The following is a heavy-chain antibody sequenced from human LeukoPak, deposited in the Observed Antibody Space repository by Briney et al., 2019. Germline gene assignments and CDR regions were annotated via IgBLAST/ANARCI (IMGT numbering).Heavy chain of an antibody. CDR1: GFSFSSYS. D-gene: IGHD3-16*01. CDR2: FGDRSAYI. Sequence: GGSLRLSCAASGFSFSSYSMSWVRQAPGKGLEWVSSFGDRSAYIYYADSVKGRFTISRDNAKNSLYLQMNGLRAEDTAVYYCTSSGGEMALDYWGQGTLVTVSS. CDR3: TSSGGEMALDY. J-gene: IGHJ4*02. V-gene: IGHV3-21*01.